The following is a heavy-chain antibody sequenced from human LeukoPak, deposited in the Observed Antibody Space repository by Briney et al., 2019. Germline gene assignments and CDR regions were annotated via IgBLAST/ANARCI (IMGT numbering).Heavy chain of an antibody. CDR2: ITSGVNYV. Sequence: NPGGSLRLSCAASGFTFTTYTMNWVRQAPGKGLEWVSSITSGVNYVNYADSVKGRFTISRDNAKNSLYLQMNSLRADDTAVYYCARDSARAGYYYYMDVWGKGTTVTVSS. D-gene: IGHD3-10*01. J-gene: IGHJ6*03. V-gene: IGHV3-21*01. CDR1: GFTFTTYT. CDR3: ARDSARAGYYYYMDV.